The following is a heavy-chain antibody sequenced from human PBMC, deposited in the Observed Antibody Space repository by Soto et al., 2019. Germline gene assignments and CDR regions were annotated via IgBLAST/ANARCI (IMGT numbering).Heavy chain of an antibody. Sequence: QVHLVQSGAVVENPGASVKVSCKASGYTFTNFGINWVRQAPGQGLEWMGWITPYNGNANYPQKHQDRLTISTDTSTNTAYLELRSLRSDDTAVYFCARARMFSGAHHDYWGPGTRVTVSS. V-gene: IGHV1-18*04. CDR1: GYTFTNFG. CDR3: ARARMFSGAHHDY. CDR2: ITPYNGNA. J-gene: IGHJ4*02. D-gene: IGHD1-26*01.